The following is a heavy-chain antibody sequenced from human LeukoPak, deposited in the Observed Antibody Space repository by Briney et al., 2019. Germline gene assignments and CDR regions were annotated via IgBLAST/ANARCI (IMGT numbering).Heavy chain of an antibody. CDR3: ARRSGSYADHYYYMDV. J-gene: IGHJ6*03. D-gene: IGHD3-10*01. CDR2: ISSSSSTI. CDR1: GFIFSSYS. V-gene: IGHV3-48*01. Sequence: PGGSLRLSCAASGFIFSSYSMNWVRQAPGKGLEWVSSISSSSSTIYYADSVKGRFTISRDSAKNSLYPQMNSLRAEDTAVYYCARRSGSYADHYYYMDVWGKGTTVTVSS.